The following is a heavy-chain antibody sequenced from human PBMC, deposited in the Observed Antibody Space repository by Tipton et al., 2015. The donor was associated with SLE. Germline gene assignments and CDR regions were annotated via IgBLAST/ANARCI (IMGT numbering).Heavy chain of an antibody. V-gene: IGHV4-59*06. CDR2: IYYSGST. D-gene: IGHD6-6*01. CDR1: GGSISSYY. CDR3: AEGLRDSSSSVPRTHFDL. Sequence: TLSLTCTVSGGSISSYYWSWIRQPPGKGLEWIGYIYYSGSTYYNPSLQSRLTMSVDTSRNQFSLKLSSVTAADTAVYYCAEGLRDSSSSVPRTHFDLWGRGTLVTVSS. J-gene: IGHJ2*01.